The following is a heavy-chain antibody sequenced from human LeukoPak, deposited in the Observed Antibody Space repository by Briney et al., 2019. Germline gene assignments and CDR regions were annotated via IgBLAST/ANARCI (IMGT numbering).Heavy chain of an antibody. CDR1: GFTFSSYS. D-gene: IGHD2-15*01. J-gene: IGHJ4*02. V-gene: IGHV3-21*01. CDR3: ATSGIVVLGATYGSAFDY. Sequence: GGSLRLSYAASGFTFSSYSMNWVRQAPGKGLEWVSSISSSSDYIYYADSVKGRFTISRDNARDSLYLQMNSLRAEDTAVYYCATSGIVVLGATYGSAFDYWGQGTLVTVSS. CDR2: ISSSSDYI.